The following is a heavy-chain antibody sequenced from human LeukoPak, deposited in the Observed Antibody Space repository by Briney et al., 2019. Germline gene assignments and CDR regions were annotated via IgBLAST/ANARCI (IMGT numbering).Heavy chain of an antibody. CDR3: ARLFDY. CDR2: IYHSGGT. J-gene: IGHJ4*02. V-gene: IGHV4-38-2*02. Sequence: ASETLSLTCTVSGYSISSGYYWGWIRQPPGKGLQWIGSIYHSGGTYYNPSLKSRVTISVDTSKNQFSLKLSSVTAADTAVYYCARLFDYWGQGTLVTVSS. CDR1: GYSISSGYY.